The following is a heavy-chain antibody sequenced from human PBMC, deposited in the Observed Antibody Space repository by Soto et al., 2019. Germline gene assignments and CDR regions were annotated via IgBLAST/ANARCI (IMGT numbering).Heavy chain of an antibody. D-gene: IGHD1-7*01. J-gene: IGHJ3*02. CDR2: LYSGGST. V-gene: IGHV3-66*01. CDR3: AKGNSWSPALVLDI. Sequence: GGSLRLSCAASGITVSSRFMSWVRQAPGKGLEWVSFLYSGGSTYYADSVKGRFTISRDNSKNTLYLQMNSLRAEDTAVYYCAKGNSWSPALVLDIWGQGTMVTVSS. CDR1: GITVSSRF.